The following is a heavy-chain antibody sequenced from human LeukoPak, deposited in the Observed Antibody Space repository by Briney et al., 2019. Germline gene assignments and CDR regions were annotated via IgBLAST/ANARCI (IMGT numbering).Heavy chain of an antibody. V-gene: IGHV3-7*01. CDR2: IKQDGSEK. D-gene: IGHD1-1*01. CDR3: VRHQGTTFDY. CDR1: GFTFSSSL. J-gene: IGHJ4*02. Sequence: PGGSLRLSCAASGFTFSSSLMTWVRQAPGKGLEWVANIKQDGSEKYYVDSVKGRLTISRDNTKTSLYLQMNGLRAEDTAVYYCVRHQGTTFDYWGQGTLVTVSS.